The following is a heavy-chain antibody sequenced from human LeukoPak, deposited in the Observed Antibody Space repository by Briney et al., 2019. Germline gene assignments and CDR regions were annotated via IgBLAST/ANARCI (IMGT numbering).Heavy chain of an antibody. CDR3: ARDYGSSLREDWFDP. V-gene: IGHV4-4*07. D-gene: IGHD6-13*01. Sequence: SETLSLTCTVSGGSISSYYWSWIRQPAGKGLEWIGRIYTSGSTNYNPSLKSRATMSVDTSKIQFSLKLSSVTAADTAVYYCARDYGSSLREDWFDPWGQGTLVTVSS. CDR2: IYTSGST. J-gene: IGHJ5*02. CDR1: GGSISSYY.